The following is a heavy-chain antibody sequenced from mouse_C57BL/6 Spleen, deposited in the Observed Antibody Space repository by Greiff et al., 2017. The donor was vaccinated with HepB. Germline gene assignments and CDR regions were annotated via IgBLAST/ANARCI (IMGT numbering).Heavy chain of an antibody. CDR3: AREATVVGTGYFDV. CDR1: GYAFSSSW. Sequence: QVQLQQSGPELVKPGASVKISCKASGYAFSSSWMNWVKQRPGKGLEWIGRIYPGDGDTNYNGKFKGKATLTADKSSSTAYMQLSSLTSEDSAVYFCAREATVVGTGYFDVWGTGTTVTVSS. D-gene: IGHD1-1*01. CDR2: IYPGDGDT. V-gene: IGHV1-82*01. J-gene: IGHJ1*03.